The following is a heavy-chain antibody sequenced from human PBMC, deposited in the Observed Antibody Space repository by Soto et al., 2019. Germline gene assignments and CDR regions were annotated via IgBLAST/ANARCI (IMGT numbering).Heavy chain of an antibody. D-gene: IGHD6-13*01. J-gene: IGHJ4*02. CDR2: ISSSSSYI. CDR1: GFTFSSYS. V-gene: IGHV3-21*01. Sequence: VGSLRLSCAASGFTFSSYSMNWVRQAPGKGLEWVSSISSSSSYIYYADSVKGRFTISRDKAKNSLYLQMNSLRAEDKAVYYCAREAPGKQRVLWGQGTLVTVSS. CDR3: AREAPGKQRVL.